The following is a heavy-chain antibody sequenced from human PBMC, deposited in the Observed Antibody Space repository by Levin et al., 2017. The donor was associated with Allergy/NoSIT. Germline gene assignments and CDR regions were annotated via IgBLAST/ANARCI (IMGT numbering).Heavy chain of an antibody. CDR2: LNTDDSST. Sequence: TGGSLRLSCAASGFTFSTYWMHWVRQVPGKGLVWVSRLNTDDSSTDYADSVKGRFTISRDSAKNTLYLLMNSLRAEDTAVYYCARGFCSGGHCYGTFDIWGQGTMVTVSS. V-gene: IGHV3-74*01. D-gene: IGHD2-15*01. CDR3: ARGFCSGGHCYGTFDI. CDR1: GFTFSTYW. J-gene: IGHJ3*02.